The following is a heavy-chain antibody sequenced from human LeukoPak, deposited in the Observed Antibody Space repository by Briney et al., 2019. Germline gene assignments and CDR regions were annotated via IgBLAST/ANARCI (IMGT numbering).Heavy chain of an antibody. V-gene: IGHV4-38-2*02. CDR1: GYSISSGYY. Sequence: SETLSLTCTVSGYSISSGYYWGWTRQPPGKGLDWLEIIYHSGSTYYIPPLKSRDTISLDTTTNQLSMKLCAVSAAATVLYCEARVRSSPYDDAFDIWGEGTMVSVSS. D-gene: IGHD6-6*01. CDR2: IYHSGST. CDR3: ARVRSSPYDDAFDI. J-gene: IGHJ3*02.